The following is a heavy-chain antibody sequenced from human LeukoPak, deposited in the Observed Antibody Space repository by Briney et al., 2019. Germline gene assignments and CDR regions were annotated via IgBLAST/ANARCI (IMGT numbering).Heavy chain of an antibody. Sequence: QSGESLRLSCSASGFTFRSYGLHWLRQPPAKGLAWVAFIRYDGSNKYYADSVKGRFTISRDNSKNTLYLQMNSLRAEDTAVYYCASLGYYDSSGYYHTVDYWGQGTLVTVSS. CDR1: GFTFRSYG. CDR2: IRYDGSNK. D-gene: IGHD3-22*01. J-gene: IGHJ4*02. V-gene: IGHV3-30*02. CDR3: ASLGYYDSSGYYHTVDY.